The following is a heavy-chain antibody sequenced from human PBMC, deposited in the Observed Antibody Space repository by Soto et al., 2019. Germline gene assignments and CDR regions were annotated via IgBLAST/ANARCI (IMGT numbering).Heavy chain of an antibody. J-gene: IGHJ4*02. D-gene: IGHD5-12*01. CDR2: IYSGGST. CDR1: GFTVRSNY. Sequence: EVQLVESGGGLVQPGGSLRLSCAASGFTVRSNYMSWVRQAPGKGLEWVSVIYSGGSTYYADSVKGRFTISRDNSKNTLYLQMNSLRAEDTAVYYCARGIDGYEGNYIDYWGQGTLVTVSS. CDR3: ARGIDGYEGNYIDY. V-gene: IGHV3-66*01.